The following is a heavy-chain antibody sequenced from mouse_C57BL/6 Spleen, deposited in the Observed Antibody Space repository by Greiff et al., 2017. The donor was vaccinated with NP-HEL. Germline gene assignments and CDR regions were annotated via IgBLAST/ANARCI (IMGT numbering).Heavy chain of an antibody. J-gene: IGHJ2*01. CDR2: INPNNGGT. CDR1: GYTFTDYY. V-gene: IGHV1-26*01. D-gene: IGHD1-1*01. Sequence: EVQLQQSGPELVKPGASVKISCKASGYTFTDYYMNWVKQSHGKSLEWIGDINPNNGGTSYNQKFKGKATLTVDKSSSTAYMELRSLTSEDSAVYYCARGITKVVYFDDWGKGSTVTVSS. CDR3: ARGITKVVYFDD.